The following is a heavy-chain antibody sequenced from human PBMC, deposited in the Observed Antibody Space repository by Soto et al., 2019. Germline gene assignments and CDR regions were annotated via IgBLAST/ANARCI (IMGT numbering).Heavy chain of an antibody. V-gene: IGHV2-5*01. CDR2: IYWNDDK. CDR3: AHTLSSADYVSWYFDL. J-gene: IGHJ2*01. CDR1: GFALSTNGVG. Sequence: QITLKESGPTLVKPTQTLTLTCTFSGFALSTNGVGVGWIRQSPGKALEWVALIYWNDDKRYSPSLKSRLTITKDTSKNHVVLTMTNVDPVDTGTYYCAHTLSSADYVSWYFDLWGRGTLVTVSS. D-gene: IGHD3-16*01.